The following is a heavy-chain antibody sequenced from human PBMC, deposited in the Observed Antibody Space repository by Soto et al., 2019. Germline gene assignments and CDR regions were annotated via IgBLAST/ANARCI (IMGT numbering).Heavy chain of an antibody. D-gene: IGHD1-1*01. Sequence: ASVKVSCKASGYRFTSYDIHWVRQAPGQGLEWLGIIHPGGGSSSVAERFQDRVTMTRDTSTGTLYLELSSLTSDDTAIYFCAGEGRHGYNLGGGHDHWGQGTLVTGSS. CDR2: IHPGGGSS. V-gene: IGHV1-46*01. CDR1: GYRFTSYD. CDR3: AGEGRHGYNLGGGHDH. J-gene: IGHJ4*02.